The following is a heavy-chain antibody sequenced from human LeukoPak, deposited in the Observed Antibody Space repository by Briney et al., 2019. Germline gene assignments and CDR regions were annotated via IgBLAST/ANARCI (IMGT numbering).Heavy chain of an antibody. CDR1: GGSISSYY. J-gene: IGHJ4*02. V-gene: IGHV4-4*07. CDR3: ARFAEGYYDSSGYWAYYFDY. D-gene: IGHD3-22*01. Sequence: PSETLSLTCTVSGGSISSYYWSWIRQPAGKGLEWIGRIYTSGSTNYNPSLKSRVTMSVDKSKNQFSLKLSSVTAADTAVYYCARFAEGYYDSSGYWAYYFDYWGQGTLVTVSS. CDR2: IYTSGST.